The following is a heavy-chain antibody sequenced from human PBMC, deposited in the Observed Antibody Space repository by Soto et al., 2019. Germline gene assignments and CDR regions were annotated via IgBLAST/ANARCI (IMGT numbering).Heavy chain of an antibody. J-gene: IGHJ4*02. D-gene: IGHD6-13*01. CDR3: ARESMRYRGIADGC. Sequence: QVQLVESGGGVVQPGRSLRLSCAASGFTFSSYAVHWVSQAPGKGLEWVAVISYDGSNKYYADSVKGRFTISRDNSKNTLSLQINSLRAEDTAVYYCARESMRYRGIADGCWGQGTLVTVSS. CDR2: ISYDGSNK. CDR1: GFTFSSYA. V-gene: IGHV3-30-3*01.